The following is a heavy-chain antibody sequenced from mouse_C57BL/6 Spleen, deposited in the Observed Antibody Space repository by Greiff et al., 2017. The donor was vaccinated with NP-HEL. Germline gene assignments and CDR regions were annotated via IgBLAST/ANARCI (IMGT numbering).Heavy chain of an antibody. V-gene: IGHV1-82*01. CDR1: GYAFSSSW. J-gene: IGHJ2*01. Sequence: VQLQQSGPELVKPGASVKISCKASGYAFSSSWMNWVKQRPGKGLEWIGRIYPGDGDTNYNGKFKGKATLTADKSSSTAYMQLSSLTSEDSAVYFCAGEGYYFDYWGQGTTLTVSS. CDR3: AGEGYYFDY. CDR2: IYPGDGDT.